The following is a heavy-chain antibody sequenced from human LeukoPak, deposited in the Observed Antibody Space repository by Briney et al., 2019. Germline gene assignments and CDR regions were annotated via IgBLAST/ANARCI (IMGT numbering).Heavy chain of an antibody. CDR3: ANSGYDYSLNYYFDY. V-gene: IGHV3-21*01. Sequence: PGGSLRLSCAASGFTFSSYGMHWVRQAPGKGLEWVSSISSSSSYIYYADSVKGRFTISRDNAKNSLYLQMNSLRAEDTAVYYCANSGYDYSLNYYFDYWGQGTLVTVSS. J-gene: IGHJ4*02. D-gene: IGHD5-12*01. CDR2: ISSSSSYI. CDR1: GFTFSSYG.